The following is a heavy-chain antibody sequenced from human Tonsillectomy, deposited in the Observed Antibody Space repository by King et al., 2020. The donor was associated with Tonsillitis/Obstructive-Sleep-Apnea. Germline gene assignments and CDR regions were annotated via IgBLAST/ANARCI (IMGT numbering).Heavy chain of an antibody. J-gene: IGHJ4*02. V-gene: IGHV5-51*03. CDR2: IYPGDSDT. Sequence: QLVQSGAEVKKSGESLKISCKASGYSFNTYWIAWVRQMPGKGGEWMGIIYPGDSDTRYSPSFQRQVTISVDKSISTAYLQWSSLEASDSAMYYCARASEMATINSPYDYWGQRTLVTVSS. CDR1: GYSFNTYW. D-gene: IGHD5-24*01. CDR3: ARASEMATINSPYDY.